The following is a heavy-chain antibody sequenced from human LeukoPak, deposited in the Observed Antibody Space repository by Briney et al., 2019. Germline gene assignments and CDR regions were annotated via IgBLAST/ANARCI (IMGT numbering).Heavy chain of an antibody. CDR1: GITLSNYG. V-gene: IGHV3-23*01. CDR3: AKRGVVIRVILVGFHKEAYYFDS. Sequence: GGSLRLSCAVSGITLSNYGTSWVRQAPGKGLEWVAGISDRGGSTNYADSVKGRFTISRDNPKNTLYLQMNSLRAEDTAVYFCAKRGVVIRVILVGFHKEAYYFDSWGQGALVTVSS. CDR2: ISDRGGST. J-gene: IGHJ4*02. D-gene: IGHD3-22*01.